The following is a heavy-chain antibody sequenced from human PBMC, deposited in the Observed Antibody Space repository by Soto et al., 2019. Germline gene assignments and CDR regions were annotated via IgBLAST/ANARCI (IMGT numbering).Heavy chain of an antibody. CDR1: GFTFSSYG. J-gene: IGHJ4*02. CDR3: AKDVYGSGSIGDY. CDR2: VSYDGSNK. Sequence: PGGSLRLSCAASGFTFSSYGMHWVRQAPGKGLEWVAVVSYDGSNKYYADSVKGRFTISRDNSKNTLYLQMNSLRAEDTAVYYCAKDVYGSGSIGDYWGQGTLVTVSS. V-gene: IGHV3-30*18. D-gene: IGHD3-10*01.